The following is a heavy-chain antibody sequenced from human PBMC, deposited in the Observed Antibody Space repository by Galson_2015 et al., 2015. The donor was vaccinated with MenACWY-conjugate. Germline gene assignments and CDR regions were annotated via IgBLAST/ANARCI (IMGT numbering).Heavy chain of an antibody. V-gene: IGHV3-48*04. CDR2: ISSSSTTI. D-gene: IGHD2-2*01. CDR1: GFTFSSWS. Sequence: SLRLSCAASGFTFSSWSMNWVRQPPGKGLEWVSYISSSSTTIHYADSVKGRFTISRDNAKNSLYLQMNSLRPEDTAVYYCAREYCSSITCLFDYWGQGALVTVSS. J-gene: IGHJ4*02. CDR3: AREYCSSITCLFDY.